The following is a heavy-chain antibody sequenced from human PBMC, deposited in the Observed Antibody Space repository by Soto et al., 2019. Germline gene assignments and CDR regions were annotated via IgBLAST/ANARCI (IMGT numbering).Heavy chain of an antibody. CDR1: GFTFSSYA. CDR2: ISGSGGST. J-gene: IGHJ1*01. V-gene: IGHV3-23*01. D-gene: IGHD3-3*01. Sequence: GGSLRLSCAASGFTFSSYAMSWVRQAPGKGLEWVSAISGSGGSTYYADSVKGRFTISRDNSKNTLYLQMNSLRAEDTAVYYCASPFVLFGVVTPEYFQHWGQGTLVTVSS. CDR3: ASPFVLFGVVTPEYFQH.